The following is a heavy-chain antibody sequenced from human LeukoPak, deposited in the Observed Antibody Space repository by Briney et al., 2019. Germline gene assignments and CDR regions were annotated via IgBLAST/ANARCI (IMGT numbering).Heavy chain of an antibody. V-gene: IGHV1-69*13. CDR3: ASRTFPYYYGSGSYYNDDY. Sequence: SVKVSCKASGGTFSSYAISWVRQATGQGLEWMGGIIPIFGTANYAQKFQGRVTITADESTSTAYMELSSLRSEDTAVYYCASRTFPYYYGSGSYYNDDYWGQGTLVTVSS. J-gene: IGHJ4*02. D-gene: IGHD3-10*01. CDR2: IIPIFGTA. CDR1: GGTFSSYA.